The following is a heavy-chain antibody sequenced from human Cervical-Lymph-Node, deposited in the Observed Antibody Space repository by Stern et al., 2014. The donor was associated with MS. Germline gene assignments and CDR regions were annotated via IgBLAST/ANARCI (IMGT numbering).Heavy chain of an antibody. Sequence: MQLVESGGGVVRPGRSLRLSCAASGFRFSEYGLHWLRQAPGKGPEWLAVISFEGTNTYYADAVKGRFTVSRDDSKSTLYLQMNSLRAEDTAVYYCARDGSDYNYQYWFDAWGQGVLVTVSP. CDR3: ARDGSDYNYQYWFDA. CDR2: ISFEGTNT. J-gene: IGHJ5*02. D-gene: IGHD5-24*01. CDR1: GFRFSEYG. V-gene: IGHV3-30*03.